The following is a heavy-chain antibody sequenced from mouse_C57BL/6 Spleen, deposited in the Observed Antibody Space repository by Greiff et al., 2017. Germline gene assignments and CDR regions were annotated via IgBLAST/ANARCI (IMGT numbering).Heavy chain of an antibody. V-gene: IGHV3-6*01. CDR3: AREGGDPGDWFAY. CDR2: ISYDGSN. CDR1: GYSITSGYY. D-gene: IGHD2-13*01. J-gene: IGHJ3*01. Sequence: DVKLQESGPGLVKPSQSLSLTCSVTGYSITSGYYWNWIRQFPGNKLEWMGYISYDGSNNYNPSLKNRISITRDTSKNQFFLKLNSVTTEDTATYYSAREGGDPGDWFAYWGQGTLVTVSA.